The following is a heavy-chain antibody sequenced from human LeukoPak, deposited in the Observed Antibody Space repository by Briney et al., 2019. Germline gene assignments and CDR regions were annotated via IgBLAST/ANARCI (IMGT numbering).Heavy chain of an antibody. CDR3: ARESTTVTDY. J-gene: IGHJ4*02. Sequence: GGSLRLSCAASGFTFSSYSMNWVRQAPGKGLEWVSSISSSSYIYYADSVKGRFTISRDDAKNSLYLQMNSLRAEDTAVYYCARESTTVTDYWGQGTLVTVSS. V-gene: IGHV3-21*01. D-gene: IGHD4-17*01. CDR2: ISSSSYI. CDR1: GFTFSSYS.